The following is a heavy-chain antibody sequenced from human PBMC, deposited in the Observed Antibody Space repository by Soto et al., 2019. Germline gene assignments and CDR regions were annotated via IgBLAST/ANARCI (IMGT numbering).Heavy chain of an antibody. V-gene: IGHV3-7*01. D-gene: IGHD6-19*01. CDR3: TKVVGLAGQD. CDR1: GLTFSNYW. J-gene: IGHJ4*01. Sequence: EVQLEESGGTLVQAGGSLRLSCAASGLTFSNYWMSWVRQAPGKGLEWVGNIKQDGREKYYVDSVRGRFTISRDNAKNSLYLQMSSLGAEDTAVYYCTKVVGLAGQDWGHGTLVTVSS. CDR2: IKQDGREK.